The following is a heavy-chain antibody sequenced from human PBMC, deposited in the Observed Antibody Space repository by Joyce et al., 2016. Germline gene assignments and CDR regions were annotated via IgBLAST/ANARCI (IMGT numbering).Heavy chain of an antibody. V-gene: IGHV3-74*01. Sequence: EVQLVESGGGLLQPGGSLRLSCAASEFTFTNYWVHWVRQAPGKGVVWVARVDSDGSGTSYADSVKGRFTISRDNAKNMVYLQMNSLRIEDTAVYYCGSVFEYWGRGALVTVSS. CDR2: VDSDGSGT. CDR3: GSVFEY. CDR1: EFTFTNYW. J-gene: IGHJ4*02.